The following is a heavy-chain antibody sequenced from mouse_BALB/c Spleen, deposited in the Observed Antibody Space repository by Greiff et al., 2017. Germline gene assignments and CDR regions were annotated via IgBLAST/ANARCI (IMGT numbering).Heavy chain of an antibody. Sequence: EVQRVESGGGLVQPGGSLRLSCATSGFTFSDFYMEWVRQPPGKRLEWIAASRNKANDYTTEYSASVKGRFIVSRDTSQSILYLQMNALRAEDTAIYYCARGHYYGWFAYWGQGTLVTVSA. V-gene: IGHV7-1*02. J-gene: IGHJ3*01. CDR3: ARGHYYGWFAY. D-gene: IGHD1-2*01. CDR1: GFTFSDFY. CDR2: SRNKANDYTT.